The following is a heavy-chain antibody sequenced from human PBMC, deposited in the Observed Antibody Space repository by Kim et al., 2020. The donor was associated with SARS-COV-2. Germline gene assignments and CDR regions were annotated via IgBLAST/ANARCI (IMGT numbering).Heavy chain of an antibody. D-gene: IGHD6-19*01. J-gene: IGHJ4*02. V-gene: IGHV1-3*01. Sequence: TKYSQKFRGRVTITSDTTASAASMELRILRSEDTAVYYCARGSGWAFDDWGQGTLVTVAS. CDR2: T. CDR3: ARGSGWAFDD.